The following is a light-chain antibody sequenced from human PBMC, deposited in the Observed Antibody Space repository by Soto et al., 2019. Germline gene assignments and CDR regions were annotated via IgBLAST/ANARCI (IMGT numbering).Light chain of an antibody. CDR3: QRYNSHLFF. Sequence: DDRLTQSPSTLSASVGDRVTISCRASQDIGDWLAWYQQKPGKAPKLLIHRVSRLQSGVPVRFRGSGSETELTLTINGLQPDDFATYYCQRYNSHLFFFGPGTKVQSK. V-gene: IGKV1-5*03. J-gene: IGKJ3*01. CDR2: RVS. CDR1: QDIGDW.